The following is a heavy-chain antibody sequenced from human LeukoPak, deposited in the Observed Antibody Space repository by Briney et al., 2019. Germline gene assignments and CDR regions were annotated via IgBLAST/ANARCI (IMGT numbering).Heavy chain of an antibody. CDR1: GFTFSSYA. J-gene: IGHJ6*02. D-gene: IGHD1-26*01. V-gene: IGHV3-23*01. Sequence: PGGSLRLSCAASGFTFSSYAMSWVHQAPGKGLEWVPAISGSGGSTYYGDSVKGRFTISRDDSKNTLYLQMNSLRAEDTALYYCARPSSPYYYYYGMDVWGQGTTVTVSS. CDR2: ISGSGGST. CDR3: ARPSSPYYYYYGMDV.